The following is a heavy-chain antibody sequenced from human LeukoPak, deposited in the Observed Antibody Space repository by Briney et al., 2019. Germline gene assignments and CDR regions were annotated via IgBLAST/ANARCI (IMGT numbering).Heavy chain of an antibody. Sequence: GASVKVSCKASGYTFTSYGISWVRQAPGQGLEWMGWISAYNGNTNYAQKPQGRVTMTTDTSTSTAYMELRSLRSDDTAVYYCARGPDHHYYYGSSFRGVDYWGQGTLVTVSS. CDR1: GYTFTSYG. CDR3: ARGPDHHYYYGSSFRGVDY. D-gene: IGHD3-22*01. V-gene: IGHV1-18*01. J-gene: IGHJ4*02. CDR2: ISAYNGNT.